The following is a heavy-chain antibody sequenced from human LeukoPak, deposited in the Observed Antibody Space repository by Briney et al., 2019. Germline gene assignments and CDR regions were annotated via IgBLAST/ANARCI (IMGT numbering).Heavy chain of an antibody. V-gene: IGHV4-59*01. Sequence: PSETLSLTCTVSGGSISSYYWSWIRQPPGKGLEWIGYIYYSGSTNYNPSLQSRATISVDTSKNQFSLKLASVTAADTAVYYCARARDRTSWYLDYWGQGTLVTVSS. CDR2: IYYSGST. CDR3: ARARDRTSWYLDY. J-gene: IGHJ4*02. CDR1: GGSISSYY. D-gene: IGHD2-2*01.